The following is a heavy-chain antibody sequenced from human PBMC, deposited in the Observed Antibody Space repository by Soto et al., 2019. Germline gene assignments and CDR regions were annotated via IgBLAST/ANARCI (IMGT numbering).Heavy chain of an antibody. J-gene: IGHJ6*02. CDR2: ISSSSSTI. V-gene: IGHV3-48*02. CDR3: ARGPTTVTRPYYYYYGMDV. CDR1: GFTFSSYS. Sequence: PGGSLRLFCAASGFTFSSYSMNWVRQAPGKGLEWVSYISSSSSTIYYADSVKGRFTISRDNAKNSLYLQMNSLRDEDTAVYYCARGPTTVTRPYYYYYGMDVWGQGTTVTVSS. D-gene: IGHD4-17*01.